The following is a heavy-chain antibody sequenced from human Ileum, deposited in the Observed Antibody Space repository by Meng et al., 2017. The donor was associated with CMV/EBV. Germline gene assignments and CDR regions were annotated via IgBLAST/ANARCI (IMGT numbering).Heavy chain of an antibody. CDR2: INGDGTAT. Sequence: GESLKISCPASGFTFNIYWLHWVRQAPGKGLVWVSRINGDGTATTYADSVKGRFTISRDNAKNTLYLQMNSLRAEDTAVYYCARDYYGSGSYYSEWGQG. J-gene: IGHJ6*01. V-gene: IGHV3-74*01. D-gene: IGHD3-10*01. CDR3: ARDYYGSGSYYSE. CDR1: GFTFNIYW.